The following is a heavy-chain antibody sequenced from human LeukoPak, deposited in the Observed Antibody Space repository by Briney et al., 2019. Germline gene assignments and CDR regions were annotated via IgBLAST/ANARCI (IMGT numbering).Heavy chain of an antibody. V-gene: IGHV3-48*03. CDR2: ISRSASTI. CDR3: ARGYDSGSYYVY. J-gene: IGHJ4*02. Sequence: GGALRLSCAASGFTFSSYEMNWVRQAPGKGLEWVSYISRSASTIYYADSVKGRFTISRDNAKNSLYLQMNSLRAEDTAVYYCARGYDSGSYYVYWGQGTLVTVSS. D-gene: IGHD3-22*01. CDR1: GFTFSSYE.